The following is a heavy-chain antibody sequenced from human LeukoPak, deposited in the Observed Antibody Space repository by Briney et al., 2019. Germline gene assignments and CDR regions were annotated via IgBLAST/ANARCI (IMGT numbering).Heavy chain of an antibody. V-gene: IGHV5-51*01. D-gene: IGHD3-22*01. J-gene: IGHJ3*02. CDR3: ARRLMYYYDTSGYDVAFDI. CDR2: IYPGDSDT. Sequence: GESLQISCKGSGSIFTSYWIGWVRPLPGKGLEWMGIIYPGDSDTRYSPSFQGQVTISADKSISTAYLQWNSLKASDTAMYYCARRLMYYYDTSGYDVAFDIWGQGTMVTVSS. CDR1: GSIFTSYW.